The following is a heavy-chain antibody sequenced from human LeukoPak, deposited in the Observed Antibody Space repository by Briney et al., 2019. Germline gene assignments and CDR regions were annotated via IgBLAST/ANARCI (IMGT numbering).Heavy chain of an antibody. CDR1: GFTFRSYD. CDR2: ISSSGTTI. Sequence: GGSLRLSCAASGFTFRSYDMNWVRQAPGKGLEWVSYISSSGTTIYYADSVKGRFTISRDNAKNSLYLQMSSLRAEDTAVYYCAKALATRHMDVWGQGTTVTVSS. V-gene: IGHV3-48*03. CDR3: AKALATRHMDV. J-gene: IGHJ6*02.